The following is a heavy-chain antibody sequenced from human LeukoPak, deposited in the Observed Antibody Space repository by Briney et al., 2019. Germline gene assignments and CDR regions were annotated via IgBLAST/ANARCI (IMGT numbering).Heavy chain of an antibody. J-gene: IGHJ6*03. CDR1: GFTFGSYG. CDR2: IWYDGSNK. V-gene: IGHV3-33*06. Sequence: PGGSLRLSCAASGFTFGSYGMHWVRQAPGKGLEWVAVIWYDGSNKYYADSVKGRFTISRDNSKNTLYLQMNSLRAEDTAVYYCAKDRGYSYGYYMDVWGKGTTVTVSS. D-gene: IGHD5-18*01. CDR3: AKDRGYSYGYYMDV.